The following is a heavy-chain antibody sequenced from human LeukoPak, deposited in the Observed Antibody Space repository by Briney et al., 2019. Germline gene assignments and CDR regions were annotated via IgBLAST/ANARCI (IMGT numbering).Heavy chain of an antibody. V-gene: IGHV3-21*01. D-gene: IGHD3-22*01. CDR2: ISSSSSYI. Sequence: PGGSLRLSCAASGFTFSSYSMNWVRQAPGEGLEWVSSISSSSSYIYYADSVKGRFTTSRDNAKNSLYLQMNSLRAEDTAVYYCARDLRSSGYYAFDYWGQGTLVTVSS. CDR3: ARDLRSSGYYAFDY. J-gene: IGHJ4*02. CDR1: GFTFSSYS.